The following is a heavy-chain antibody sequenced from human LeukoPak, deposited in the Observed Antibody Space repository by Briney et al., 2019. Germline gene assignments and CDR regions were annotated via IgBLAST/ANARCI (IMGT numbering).Heavy chain of an antibody. CDR1: GGSISSYY. D-gene: IGHD5-18*01. V-gene: IGHV4-59*12. CDR3: ARDGYSYGSDY. Sequence: SETLSLTCTVSGGSISSYYWSWFRQPPGKGLEWIGYIYYSGSTNYNPSLKSRVTISVDTSKNQFSLKLSSVTAADTAVYYCARDGYSYGSDYWGQGTLVTVSP. CDR2: IYYSGST. J-gene: IGHJ4*02.